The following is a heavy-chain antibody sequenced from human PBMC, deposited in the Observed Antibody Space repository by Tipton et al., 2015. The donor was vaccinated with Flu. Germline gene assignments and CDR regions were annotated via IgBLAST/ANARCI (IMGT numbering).Heavy chain of an antibody. V-gene: IGHV4-59*01. CDR1: GGSGGSISSYF. D-gene: IGHD3-10*01. J-gene: IGHJ4*02. CDR3: ARSSVTYGSRLLDY. Sequence: LRLTCTVSGGSGGSISSYFWNWIRQPPGKGLEWIGYIYYSGSTNYNPSLKSRVTISVDTSKNRFSLKLTSVTAADTAVYYCARSSVTYGSRLLDYWGQGTLVTVSS. CDR2: IYYSGST.